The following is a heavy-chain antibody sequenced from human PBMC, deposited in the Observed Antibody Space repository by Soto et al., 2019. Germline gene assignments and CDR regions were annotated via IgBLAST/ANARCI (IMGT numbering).Heavy chain of an antibody. Sequence: GGSLRLSCAASGCTVISNYMSWVRQAPGKGLEWVSVIYSGGSTYYADSVKGRFTISRDNSKNTLYLQMNSLRAEDTAVYYCARGVIAGQGWFDPWGQGTLVTVSS. CDR3: ARGVIAGQGWFDP. CDR2: IYSGGST. CDR1: GCTVISNY. D-gene: IGHD3-16*02. V-gene: IGHV3-53*01. J-gene: IGHJ5*02.